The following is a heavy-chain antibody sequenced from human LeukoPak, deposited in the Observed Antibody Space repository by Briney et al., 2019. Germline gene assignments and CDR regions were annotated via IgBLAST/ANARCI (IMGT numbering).Heavy chain of an antibody. CDR1: GFTFNSYS. CDR3: APTSHRYDFPYC. Sequence: PGGSLRLSCAASGFTFNSYSMNWVRQAPGKGLEWVSYISSSGSTIYSADSVKGRFTISRDNAKNSLYLQMNSLRDEDTAVYYCAPTSHRYDFPYCWGQGTLVTVSS. CDR2: ISSSGSTI. D-gene: IGHD1-14*01. J-gene: IGHJ4*02. V-gene: IGHV3-48*02.